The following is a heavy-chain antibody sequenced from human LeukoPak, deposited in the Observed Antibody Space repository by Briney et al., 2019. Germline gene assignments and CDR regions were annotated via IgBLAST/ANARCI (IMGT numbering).Heavy chain of an antibody. V-gene: IGHV3-33*01. CDR3: ARDLTGFDY. CDR1: GFTFSSYG. CDR2: IWYDGSNK. Sequence: GKSLRLSCAASGFTFSSYGMHWVRQAPGKGLEWVAVIWYDGSNKYYADSVKGRFTISRDNAKNSLYLQMNSLGAEDTAVYYCARDLTGFDYWGQGTLVTVSS. J-gene: IGHJ4*02. D-gene: IGHD1-20*01.